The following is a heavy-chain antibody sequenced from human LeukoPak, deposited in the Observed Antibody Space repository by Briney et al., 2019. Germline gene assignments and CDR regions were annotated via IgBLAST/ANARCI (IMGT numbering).Heavy chain of an antibody. V-gene: IGHV3-30*01. Sequence: WGSLRFSCAASGFTFSNYAMHWVRQAPGKGLEWVSLISSGGTYEYYAYSVNGRFTISGNNSKKTVFQQFNMLTAEDTAVYYCARDSTYYYASGSSAPHYFANWGQGPLVTVSS. CDR1: GFTFSNYA. D-gene: IGHD3-10*01. CDR2: ISSGGTYE. CDR3: ARDSTYYYASGSSAPHYFAN. J-gene: IGHJ4*02.